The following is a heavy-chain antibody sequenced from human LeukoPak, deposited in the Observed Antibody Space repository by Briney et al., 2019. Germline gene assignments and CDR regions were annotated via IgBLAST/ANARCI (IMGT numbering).Heavy chain of an antibody. J-gene: IGHJ4*02. V-gene: IGHV1-8*01. CDR3: ARARRRFLEWLLSQYYFDY. CDR1: GYTFTSYD. D-gene: IGHD3-3*01. Sequence: ASVKVSCKASGYTFTSYDINWVRQATGQGLEWMGWMNPNSGNTGYAQKFQCRVTMTRNTSISTAYMELSSLRSEDTAVYYCARARRRFLEWLLSQYYFDYWGQGTLVTVSS. CDR2: MNPNSGNT.